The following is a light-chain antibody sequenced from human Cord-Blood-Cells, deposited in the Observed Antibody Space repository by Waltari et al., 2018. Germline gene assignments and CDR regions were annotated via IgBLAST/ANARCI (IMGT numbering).Light chain of an antibody. CDR3: SSYTSSSTYV. J-gene: IGLJ1*01. CDR1: SSDVGGYNY. V-gene: IGLV2-14*03. CDR2: DVS. Sequence: QSALTQPASGSGSPGQSLTISCAGTSSDVGGYNYVSWYQQHPGKAPKLMIYDVSIRPSAVSNRFSGSKSGNTASLTISGLQAEDEADYYCSSYTSSSTYVFGTGTKVTVL.